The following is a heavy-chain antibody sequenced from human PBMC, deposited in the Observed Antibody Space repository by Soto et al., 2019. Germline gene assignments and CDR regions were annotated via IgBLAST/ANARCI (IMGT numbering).Heavy chain of an antibody. CDR1: GGSISSSSYY. J-gene: IGHJ4*02. V-gene: IGHV4-39*01. Sequence: QLQLQESGPGLVKPSETLSLTCTVSGGSISSSSYYWGWIRQPPGKGLEGIGSIYYSGSTYYNPSLKSRVTISVDTSKNQFSLQLSSVTAADTAVYYCARQDQESLGGPQNAGIFDYWGQGNLVTVSS. CDR3: ARQDQESLGGPQNAGIFDY. D-gene: IGHD6-13*01. CDR2: IYYSGST.